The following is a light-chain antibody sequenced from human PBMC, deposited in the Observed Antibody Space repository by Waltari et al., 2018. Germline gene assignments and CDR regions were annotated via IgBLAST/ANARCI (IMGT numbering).Light chain of an antibody. J-gene: IGKJ5*01. CDR3: QQYYNTPLT. Sequence: DIVMTQSLDTLAVSLCERANINFMPSQSVLYSPNYKNYLGWYQQKPGQPPRLLLYGASTRETGIPDRFSGSGSGTEFTLTISSLQAEDVAVYYCQQYYNTPLTFGRGTRVEIK. CDR1: QSVLYSPNYKNY. CDR2: GAS. V-gene: IGKV4-1*01.